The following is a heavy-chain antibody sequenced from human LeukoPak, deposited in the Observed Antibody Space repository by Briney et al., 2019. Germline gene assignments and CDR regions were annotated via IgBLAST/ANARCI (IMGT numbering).Heavy chain of an antibody. Sequence: ASVKVSCKVSGYTLTELSMHWVRQAPGKGLEWMGGFDPEDGETIYAQKFQGRVTMTEDTSTDTAYMELSGLRSEDTAVYYCARAHYASSNIKVPFDVWGKGTTVTVSS. J-gene: IGHJ6*04. CDR1: GYTLTELS. V-gene: IGHV1-24*01. CDR2: FDPEDGET. CDR3: ARAHYASSNIKVPFDV. D-gene: IGHD3-22*01.